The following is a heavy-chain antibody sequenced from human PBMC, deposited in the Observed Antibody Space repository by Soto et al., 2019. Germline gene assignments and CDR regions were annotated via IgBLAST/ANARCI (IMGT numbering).Heavy chain of an antibody. CDR3: ARHVYTVVTPIDY. CDR1: GVTFSNFP. J-gene: IGHJ4*02. V-gene: IGHV3-48*02. Sequence: EVQLVESGGGLVQPGGSLRLSCAASGVTFSNFPMTWVRQAPGKGLEWVSYISGASNYIYYADSVKGRFTISRDNAKNSMALKMHSLRDEDTAVYYCARHVYTVVTPIDYWGQGTLVTVSS. CDR2: ISGASNYI. D-gene: IGHD2-21*02.